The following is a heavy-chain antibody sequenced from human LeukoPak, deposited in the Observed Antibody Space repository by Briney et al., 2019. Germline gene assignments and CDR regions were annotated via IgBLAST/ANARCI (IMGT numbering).Heavy chain of an antibody. CDR3: ARVRSSGLTNWFDP. V-gene: IGHV1-2*02. CDR2: INPNSGGT. Sequence: ASVKVSCKASGYTFTGYYMHWVRQAPGQRLEWMGWINPNSGGTNYAQKFQGRVTMTRDASISTAYMELSRLRSDDTAVYYCARVRSSGLTNWFDPWGQGTLVTVSS. CDR1: GYTFTGYY. J-gene: IGHJ5*02. D-gene: IGHD6-19*01.